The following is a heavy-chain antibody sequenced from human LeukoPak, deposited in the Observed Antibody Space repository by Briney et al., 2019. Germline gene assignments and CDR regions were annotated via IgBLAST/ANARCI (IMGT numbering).Heavy chain of an antibody. J-gene: IGHJ1*01. D-gene: IGHD3-22*01. CDR2: IRYDGSNK. Sequence: GGSLRLSCAASGFTFSSYGMHWVRQAPGKGLEWVAFIRYDGSNKYYADSMKGRFTISRDNSKNTLYLQMNSLRAEDTAVYYCAKDGGYYYGSEYFQHWGQGTLVTVSS. V-gene: IGHV3-30*02. CDR1: GFTFSSYG. CDR3: AKDGGYYYGSEYFQH.